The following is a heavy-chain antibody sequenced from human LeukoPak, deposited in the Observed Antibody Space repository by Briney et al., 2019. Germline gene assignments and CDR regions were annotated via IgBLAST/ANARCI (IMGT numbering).Heavy chain of an antibody. D-gene: IGHD6-19*01. J-gene: IGHJ5*02. Sequence: GGSLRLSCAASGFTFSDYFMTWLRQAPGKGLEWVSFISGSGSTIYYADSVKGRFNISRDNAKNSLYLQMNSLRADDTAVYYCARDSSGWYRWFDPWGQGTLVTVSS. CDR3: ARDSSGWYRWFDP. CDR2: ISGSGSTI. CDR1: GFTFSDYF. V-gene: IGHV3-11*01.